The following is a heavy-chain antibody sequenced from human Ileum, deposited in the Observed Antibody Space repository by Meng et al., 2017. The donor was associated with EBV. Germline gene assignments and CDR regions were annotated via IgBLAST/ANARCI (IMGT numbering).Heavy chain of an antibody. V-gene: IGHV4-39*07. CDR3: ARDPAYPRGLFDS. CDR1: GDSTSNSDDY. Sequence: QQLQGSGPGSGQPSDTLSLTCTVSGDSTSNSDDYWDWIRQAPGKGLEWIASIYRSGSTYYDPSLKSRVTISLDTSKNQFSLKLSSVTAADTAVYYCARDPAYPRGLFDSWGQGTLVTVSS. J-gene: IGHJ4*02. CDR2: IYRSGST. D-gene: IGHD3-10*01.